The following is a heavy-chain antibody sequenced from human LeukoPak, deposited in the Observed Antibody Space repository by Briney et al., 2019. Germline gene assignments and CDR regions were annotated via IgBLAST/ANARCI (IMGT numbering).Heavy chain of an antibody. V-gene: IGHV4-34*01. CDR1: GGSFSGYY. CDR3: AGGDYSSGWYRVFGY. Sequence: SETLSLTCAVYGGSFSGYYWSWIRQPPGKGLEWIGEIYHSGSTNYNPSLKSRVTISVDKSKNQFSLKLSSVTAADTAVYYCAGGDYSSGWYRVFGYWGQGTLVTVSS. J-gene: IGHJ4*02. CDR2: IYHSGST. D-gene: IGHD6-19*01.